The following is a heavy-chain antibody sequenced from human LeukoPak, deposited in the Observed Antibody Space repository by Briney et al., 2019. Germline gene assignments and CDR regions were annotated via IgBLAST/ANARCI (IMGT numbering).Heavy chain of an antibody. CDR3: ARRYCSSTSCYASFDY. Sequence: PGESLKISCKGSGYSFTSYWIGWVRQMPGKGLEWMGIIYPGDSDTRYSPSFQGQVTISADKSISTAYLQWSSLKASDTAMYYCARRYCSSTSCYASFDYWGQGTLVTVSS. D-gene: IGHD2-2*01. CDR1: GYSFTSYW. CDR2: IYPGDSDT. J-gene: IGHJ4*02. V-gene: IGHV5-51*01.